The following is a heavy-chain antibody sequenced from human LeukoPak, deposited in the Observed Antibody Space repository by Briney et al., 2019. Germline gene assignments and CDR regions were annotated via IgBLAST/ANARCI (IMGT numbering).Heavy chain of an antibody. D-gene: IGHD3-10*01. CDR2: LYHSGST. CDR3: ASYGSGSMGSFDY. Sequence: SETLSLTCAVSGYSISSGYYWGWIRQPPGKGLEWIGSLYHSGSTYYNPSLKSRVTISVDTSKNQFSLKLSSVTAADTAVYYCASYGSGSMGSFDYWGQGTLVTVSS. J-gene: IGHJ4*02. V-gene: IGHV4-38-2*01. CDR1: GYSISSGYY.